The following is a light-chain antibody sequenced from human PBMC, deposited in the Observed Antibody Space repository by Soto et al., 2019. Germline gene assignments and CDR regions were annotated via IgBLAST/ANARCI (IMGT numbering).Light chain of an antibody. CDR2: GAS. V-gene: IGKV3-20*01. J-gene: IGKJ3*01. CDR3: QQFGTSSLVT. Sequence: EIVLTQSPGTLSLSSGERATLSCRASQSISSTHLAWYQQKPGQAPRLLIYGASSRATGIPDRFSGSGSGTDFILTISRVEPEDFAVYYCQQFGTSSLVTFGPGTKVDIK. CDR1: QSISSTH.